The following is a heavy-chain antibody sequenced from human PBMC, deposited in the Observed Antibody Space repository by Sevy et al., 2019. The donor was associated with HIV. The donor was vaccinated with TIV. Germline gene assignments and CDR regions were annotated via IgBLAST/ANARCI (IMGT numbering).Heavy chain of an antibody. V-gene: IGHV3-23*01. D-gene: IGHD3-22*01. J-gene: IGHJ4*02. CDR1: GFTISSYA. Sequence: GGSLRLSCAASGFTISSYAMSWVRQAPGKGLEWVSAISGSGGSTYYADSVKGRFTISRDNSKNTLYLQMNSLRAEDTAVYYCAKATRYYYDSSGYPQDRYFDYWGQGTLVTVSS. CDR2: ISGSGGST. CDR3: AKATRYYYDSSGYPQDRYFDY.